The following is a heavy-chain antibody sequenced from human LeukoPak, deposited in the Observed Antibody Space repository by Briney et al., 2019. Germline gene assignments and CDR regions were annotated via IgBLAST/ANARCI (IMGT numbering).Heavy chain of an antibody. D-gene: IGHD2-15*01. V-gene: IGHV4-4*07. J-gene: IGHJ6*03. CDR2: IYTSGTT. Sequence: PSETLSLTCTVSGGSVSSYYWNWIRQPAGRGLEWIGRIYTSGTTTYNPSLKSRLTMSVDTSKNQFSLNLSSVTAANTAVYYCGRDALVGYFSYYYMDVWGKGTTVTVSS. CDR1: GGSVSSYY. CDR3: GRDALVGYFSYYYMDV.